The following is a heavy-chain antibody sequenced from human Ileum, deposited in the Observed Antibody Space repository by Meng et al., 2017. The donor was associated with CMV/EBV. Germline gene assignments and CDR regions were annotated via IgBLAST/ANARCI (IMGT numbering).Heavy chain of an antibody. J-gene: IGHJ4*02. CDR2: INDNGDT. Sequence: QWCAGTLNPSRTLSLTCSVYGGSFCVSRWGWIRQPPGKGLQWIGEINDNGDTNYDPSLNSRVTISVDTSKKQFSLRLTSVTAADTAMYYCARGDIAASLEFWDQGTLVTVSS. D-gene: IGHD6-13*01. V-gene: IGHV4-34*01. CDR3: ARGDIAASLEF. CDR1: GGSFCVSR.